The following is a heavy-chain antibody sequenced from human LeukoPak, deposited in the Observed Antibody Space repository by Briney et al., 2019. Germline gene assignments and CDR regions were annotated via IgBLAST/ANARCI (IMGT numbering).Heavy chain of an antibody. V-gene: IGHV3-23*01. J-gene: IGHJ4*02. CDR2: ISGSGGNT. CDR1: GFTINIYA. CDR3: VKDPLDY. Sequence: GGPLRLSCVASGFTINIYAMIWVRQAPGKGLEWVSGISGSGGNTYNADYVKGRFTISRDNSKNTLYLQMNSLRAEDTAIYYCVKDPLDYWGQGTLVTVSS.